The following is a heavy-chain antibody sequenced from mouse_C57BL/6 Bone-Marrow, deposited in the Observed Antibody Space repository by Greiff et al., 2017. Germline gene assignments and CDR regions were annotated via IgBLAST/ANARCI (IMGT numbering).Heavy chain of an antibody. CDR2: IDPNSGGT. Sequence: QVQLQQPGAELVKPGASVKLSCKASGYTFTSYWMHWVKQRPGRGLEWIGRIDPNSGGTKYTEKFKDKATLTVDKPSRTAYMQLSSLTYEDSVVYYCARSYYGNSWAMDYWGQGTSVTVSS. V-gene: IGHV1-72*01. CDR3: ARSYYGNSWAMDY. CDR1: GYTFTSYW. D-gene: IGHD2-10*01. J-gene: IGHJ4*01.